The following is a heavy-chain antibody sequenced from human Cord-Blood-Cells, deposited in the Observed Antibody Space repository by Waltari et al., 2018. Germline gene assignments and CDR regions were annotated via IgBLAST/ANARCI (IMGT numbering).Heavy chain of an antibody. CDR1: GSPFTGYS. J-gene: IGHJ4*02. CDR3: ARGPGQLGHFGY. CDR2: INPNSGGT. V-gene: IGHV1-2*04. D-gene: IGHD1-1*01. Sequence: QAQLVQSGAEVKKPGASAKVSCTATGSPFTGYSMHWVRQAPGQGLEWMGWINPNSGGTNYAQKFQGWVTMTRDTSISTAYMELSRLRSDDTAVYYCARGPGQLGHFGYWGQGTLVTVSS.